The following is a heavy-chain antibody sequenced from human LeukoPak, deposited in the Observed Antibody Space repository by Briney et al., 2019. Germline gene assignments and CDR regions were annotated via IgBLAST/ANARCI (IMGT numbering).Heavy chain of an antibody. CDR2: MNPNSGNT. D-gene: IGHD4-23*01. V-gene: IGHV1-8*01. J-gene: IGHJ3*02. CDR1: GYTFTSYD. Sequence: ASVKVSCKASGYTFTSYDINWVRQATGQGLEWMGWMNPNSGNTGYAQKFQGRVTMTRNTSISTAYMELSSLRSEDTAVYYCARGRDYGGNSEGAFDIWGQGTMVTVSS. CDR3: ARGRDYGGNSEGAFDI.